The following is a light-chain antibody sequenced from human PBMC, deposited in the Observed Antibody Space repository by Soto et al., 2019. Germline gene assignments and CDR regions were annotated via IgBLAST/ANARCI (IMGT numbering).Light chain of an antibody. CDR1: QSISSY. CDR2: AAS. V-gene: IGKV1-39*01. J-gene: IGKJ2*01. CDR3: QQSYRTPRYT. Sequence: DIQMTQSPSSLSASVGDRVTITCRASQSISSYLNWYQQKPGKAPKLLIYAASSLQSRIQSRFSGSGYGTDFTLTIISLQPEEFATYYCQQSYRTPRYTFGQGTKLEIK.